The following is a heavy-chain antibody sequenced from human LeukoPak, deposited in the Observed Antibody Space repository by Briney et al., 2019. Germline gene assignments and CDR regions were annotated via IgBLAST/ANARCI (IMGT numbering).Heavy chain of an antibody. J-gene: IGHJ4*02. CDR2: ISGSGGST. D-gene: IGHD5-12*01. CDR3: AKGRVATITFSAG. CDR1: GFTFGSYE. Sequence: GGSLRLSCAASGFTFGSYEMNWVRQAPGKGLEWVSAISGSGGSTYYADSVKGRFTISRDNSKNTLYLQMNSLRAEDTAVYYCAKGRVATITFSAGWGQGTLVTVSS. V-gene: IGHV3-23*01.